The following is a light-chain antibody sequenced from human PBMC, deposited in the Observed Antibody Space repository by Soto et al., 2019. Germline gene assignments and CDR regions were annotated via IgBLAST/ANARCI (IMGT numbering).Light chain of an antibody. V-gene: IGKV3-20*01. CDR2: GAS. CDR1: QSVDSSF. J-gene: IGKJ1*01. CDR3: QQYVSSVT. Sequence: EIVLTQSPGSLSLSPGERATLSCRASQSVDSSFFAWYQKKPGQAPRLIIYGASKRATGIPDRFSGSGSGPDFTLTISRLEPEDFAVYYCQQYVSSVTFGQGTKVEIK.